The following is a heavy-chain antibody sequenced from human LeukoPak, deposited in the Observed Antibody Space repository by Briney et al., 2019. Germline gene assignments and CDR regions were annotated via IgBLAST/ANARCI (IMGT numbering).Heavy chain of an antibody. J-gene: IGHJ5*02. CDR3: ARDLIVVVPSNTNWFDP. CDR1: GFTFSSYW. V-gene: IGHV3-74*01. CDR2: INSDGSST. D-gene: IGHD2-2*01. Sequence: EGSLRLSCAASGFTFSSYWMHWVRQAPGKGLVWVSRINSDGSSTSYADSVKGRFTISRDNAKNTLYLQMNSLRAEDTAVYYCARDLIVVVPSNTNWFDPWGQGTLVTVSS.